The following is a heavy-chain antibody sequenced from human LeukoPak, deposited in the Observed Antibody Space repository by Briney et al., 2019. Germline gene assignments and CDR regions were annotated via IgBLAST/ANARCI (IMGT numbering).Heavy chain of an antibody. V-gene: IGHV3-23*01. CDR2: ISGSGGST. CDR3: AKDQREYYDFWSGPPAFDY. CDR1: GFTFSSYA. D-gene: IGHD3-3*01. J-gene: IGHJ4*02. Sequence: GGSLRLSCAASGFTFSSYAMSWVRQAPGKGLEWVSAISGSGGSTCYADSVKGRFTISRDNSKNTLYLQMNSLRAEDTAVYYCAKDQREYYDFWSGPPAFDYWGQGTLVTVSS.